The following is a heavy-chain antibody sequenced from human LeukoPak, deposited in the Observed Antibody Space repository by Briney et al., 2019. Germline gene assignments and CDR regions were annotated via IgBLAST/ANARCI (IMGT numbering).Heavy chain of an antibody. CDR2: IYPGDSDT. Sequence: GESLQISCKGSGYSFASYWIGWVRQLPGKGLEWMGIIYPGDSDTRYSPSFQGQVTISADKSISTAYLQWSSLKASDTAMYYCARRATVSTSYNWFDPWGQGTLVTVSS. V-gene: IGHV5-51*01. CDR1: GYSFASYW. J-gene: IGHJ5*02. D-gene: IGHD4-17*01. CDR3: ARRATVSTSYNWFDP.